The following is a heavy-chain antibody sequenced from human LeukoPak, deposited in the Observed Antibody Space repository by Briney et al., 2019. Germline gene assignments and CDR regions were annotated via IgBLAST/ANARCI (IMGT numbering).Heavy chain of an antibody. CDR1: GYSINSGYY. J-gene: IGHJ4*02. CDR3: AREGTYYYESTGYRIFDY. V-gene: IGHV4-38-2*02. Sequence: SETLSLTCGVSGYSINSGYYWGWIRQSPGKGLEWLGSLYHSGSSFYNPSLKSRVTISVDTSKNLFSLKLRSVTAADSAVYYCAREGTYYYESTGYRIFDYWGQGILVTVSS. CDR2: LYHSGSS. D-gene: IGHD3-22*01.